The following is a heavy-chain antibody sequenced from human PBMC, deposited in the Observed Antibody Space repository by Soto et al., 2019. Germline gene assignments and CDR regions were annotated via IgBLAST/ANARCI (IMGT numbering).Heavy chain of an antibody. CDR3: ARGGRRSPGMDV. CDR1: GGSISSGGYY. V-gene: IGHV4-31*03. J-gene: IGHJ6*02. Sequence: QVQLQESGPGLVKPSQTLSLTCTVSGGSISSGGYYWSWIRQHPGKGLEWIGYIYYSGSTYYNQSLKSRVTISVDTSKNQFSLKRSSVTAADTAVYYCARGGRRSPGMDVWGQGTTVTVSS. CDR2: IYYSGST.